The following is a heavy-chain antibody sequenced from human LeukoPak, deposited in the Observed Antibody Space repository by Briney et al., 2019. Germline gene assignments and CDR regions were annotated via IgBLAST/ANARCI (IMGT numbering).Heavy chain of an antibody. V-gene: IGHV4-34*01. J-gene: IGHJ5*02. Sequence: KPSETLSLTCAVYGGSFSGYYWSWIRQPPGKGLEWIGEINHSGSTNYNPSLKSRVTISVDTSKNQFSLKLSSVTAADTAVYYCARGRVPSSGWYGFFFGSDPWGQGTLVTVSS. CDR3: ARGRVPSSGWYGFFFGSDP. CDR1: GGSFSGYY. D-gene: IGHD6-19*01. CDR2: INHSGST.